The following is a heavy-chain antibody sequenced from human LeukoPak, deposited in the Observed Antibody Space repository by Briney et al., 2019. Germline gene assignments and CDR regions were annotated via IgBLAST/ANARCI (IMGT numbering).Heavy chain of an antibody. CDR2: ISGSGGST. V-gene: IGHV3-23*01. J-gene: IGHJ3*02. CDR1: GFTFSSYA. Sequence: GGSLRLSCAASGFTFSSYAMSWVRQAPGKGLEWVPAISGSGGSTYYADSVKGRFTISRDNSKNTLYLQMNSLRAEDTAIYYCAKEITMIVVAPEAFDIWGQGTMVTVSS. D-gene: IGHD3-22*01. CDR3: AKEITMIVVAPEAFDI.